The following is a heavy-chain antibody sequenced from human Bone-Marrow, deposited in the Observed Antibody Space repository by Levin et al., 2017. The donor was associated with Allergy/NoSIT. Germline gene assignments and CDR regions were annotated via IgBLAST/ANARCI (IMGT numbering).Heavy chain of an antibody. J-gene: IGHJ6*03. D-gene: IGHD3-22*01. Sequence: ASVKVSCKASGYTFTSYGISWVRQAPGQGLEWMGWISAYNGNTNYAQKLQGRVTMTTDTSTSTAYMELRSLRSDDTAVYYCARLVSGYPWGGRYYYYYYMDVWGKGTTVTVSS. V-gene: IGHV1-18*01. CDR3: ARLVSGYPWGGRYYYYYYMDV. CDR1: GYTFTSYG. CDR2: ISAYNGNT.